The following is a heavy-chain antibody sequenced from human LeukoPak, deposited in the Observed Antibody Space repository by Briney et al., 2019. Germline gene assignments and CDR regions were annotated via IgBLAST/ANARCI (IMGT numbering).Heavy chain of an antibody. CDR2: IIPIFGTA. Sequence: SVKVSCKASGGTFSSYAISWVRQAPGQGLEWMGGIIPIFGTANYAQKFQGRVTITADESTSTAYMELSSLRSEDTAVYYCANYYYGSGSYYTYHYWGQGTLVTVSS. CDR3: ANYYYGSGSYYTYHY. J-gene: IGHJ4*02. V-gene: IGHV1-69*13. D-gene: IGHD3-10*01. CDR1: GGTFSSYA.